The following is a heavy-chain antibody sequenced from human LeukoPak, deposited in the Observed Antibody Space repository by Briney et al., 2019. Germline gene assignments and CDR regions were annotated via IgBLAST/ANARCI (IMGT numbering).Heavy chain of an antibody. CDR1: GFTFSDYY. D-gene: IGHD3-3*01. Sequence: PGGSLRLPCAASGFTFSDYYMSWIRQAPGKGLEWVSYISSSGSTIYYADSVKGRFTMSRDNAKNSLYLQMNSLRAEDTAVYYCARVFRPSLTVFIIRGAFDIWGQGTMVTVSS. CDR2: ISSSGSTI. J-gene: IGHJ3*02. V-gene: IGHV3-11*04. CDR3: ARVFRPSLTVFIIRGAFDI.